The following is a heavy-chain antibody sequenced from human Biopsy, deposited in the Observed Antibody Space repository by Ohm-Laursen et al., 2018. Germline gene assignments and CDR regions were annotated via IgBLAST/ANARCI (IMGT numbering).Heavy chain of an antibody. D-gene: IGHD6-19*01. V-gene: IGHV4-61*01. J-gene: IGHJ4*02. CDR3: ARGVRSSGWQFFDS. CDR1: GDSVSSGSFY. CDR2: IYDRGSTA. Sequence: SDTLSLTCTVSGDSVSSGSFYWTWIRQPPGQGLEYIGYIYDRGSTANYNPSLESRVTMSVDMHKNQFSLKLSSVSAADATIYYCARGVRSSGWQFFDSWGQGTLVTVSS.